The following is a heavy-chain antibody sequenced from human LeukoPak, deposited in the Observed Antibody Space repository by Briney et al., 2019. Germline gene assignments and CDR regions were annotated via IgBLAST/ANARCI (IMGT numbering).Heavy chain of an antibody. V-gene: IGHV3-74*01. Sequence: GGSLRLSCEASGFTFSTYWMHWVRQAPGKGLVWVSRITPDGTSTTYADSVKGRFTISRDNSKNTLYLQMNSLRAEDTAVYYCAKSPVVVVAATLGYWGQGTLVTVSS. D-gene: IGHD2-15*01. CDR3: AKSPVVVVAATLGY. CDR2: ITPDGTST. CDR1: GFTFSTYW. J-gene: IGHJ4*02.